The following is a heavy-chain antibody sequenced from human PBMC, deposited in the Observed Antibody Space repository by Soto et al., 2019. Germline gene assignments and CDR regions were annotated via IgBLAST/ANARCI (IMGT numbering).Heavy chain of an antibody. Sequence: EVQLLASGGGLVQPGGSLRLSCAASGFTFSNYGLSWVRQTLGKGLEWVSHITGSGGSTAYADSVKGRFTISRDNSKYTSFLQMTRLSAEDTAVYVCAKGVGWSSDYHFDYGGQGTLVTVSS. D-gene: IGHD4-17*01. CDR3: AKGVGWSSDYHFDY. CDR1: GFTFSNYG. CDR2: ITGSGGST. J-gene: IGHJ4*02. V-gene: IGHV3-23*01.